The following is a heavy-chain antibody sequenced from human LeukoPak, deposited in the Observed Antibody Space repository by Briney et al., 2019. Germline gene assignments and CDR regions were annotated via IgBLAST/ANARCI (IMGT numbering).Heavy chain of an antibody. CDR1: GFTFRTYW. D-gene: IGHD3-22*01. Sequence: GGSLRLSCAAPGFTFRTYWMHWVRRAPGKGLEWVALISYDGSGTYYADSVKGRFTISRDNSKNTLYLLLNSLKPEDTAVYFCAREALKTHYYYDDSGYYADYWGQGTLVTVSS. CDR3: AREALKTHYYYDDSGYYADY. CDR2: ISYDGSGT. J-gene: IGHJ4*02. V-gene: IGHV3-30*03.